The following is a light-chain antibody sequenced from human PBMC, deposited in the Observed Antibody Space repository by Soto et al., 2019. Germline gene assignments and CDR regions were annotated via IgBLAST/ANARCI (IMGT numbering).Light chain of an antibody. CDR1: QDIKNF. Sequence: DIQLTQSPSSLSASVGDRVTITCQASQDIKNFLDWYQQKPGKAPKLLIYDGSSFETGVPSRFSGSGSGTDFTFAIRSLQPEDIATDYCQQYDDLPYTFGQGTKLEI. V-gene: IGKV1-33*01. CDR2: DGS. J-gene: IGKJ2*01. CDR3: QQYDDLPYT.